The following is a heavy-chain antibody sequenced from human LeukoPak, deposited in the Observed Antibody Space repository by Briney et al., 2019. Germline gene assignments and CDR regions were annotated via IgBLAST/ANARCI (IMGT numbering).Heavy chain of an antibody. CDR3: ARGAYGDYNFEDVFYLDY. V-gene: IGHV3-33*01. CDR1: GFTFSGHG. CDR2: IWYDGSNK. Sequence: TGESLKISCAASGFTFSGHGLHWVRQAPGKVLEWLAVIWYDGSNKHYADSLKGRFTISRDNSRNTLYPQMNSLKVEDTAIYYCARGAYGDYNFEDVFYLDYWGQGTLVTVSS. J-gene: IGHJ4*02. D-gene: IGHD4-17*01.